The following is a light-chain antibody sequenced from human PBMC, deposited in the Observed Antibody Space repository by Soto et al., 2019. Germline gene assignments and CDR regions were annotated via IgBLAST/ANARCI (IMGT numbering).Light chain of an antibody. CDR3: CSYAGSSTFV. CDR1: SSDVGSYNL. V-gene: IGLV2-23*02. J-gene: IGLJ1*01. CDR2: EVS. Sequence: QSARTQPASVSGAHGQSSTISCTGTSSDVGSYNLVSWYQQHPGKAPKLMIYEVSKRPSGVSNRFSGSKSGNTASLTISGLQAEDEADYYCCSYAGSSTFVFGTGTKVTVL.